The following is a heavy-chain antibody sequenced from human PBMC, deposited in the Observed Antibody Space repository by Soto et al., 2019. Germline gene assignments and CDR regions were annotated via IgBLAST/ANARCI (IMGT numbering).Heavy chain of an antibody. CDR1: GFTFTTSV. CDR3: AADWMAARSGGPSYYYDMDV. V-gene: IGHV1-58*01. CDR2: IVVDSGFT. J-gene: IGHJ6*02. D-gene: IGHD6-6*01. Sequence: QMQLVQSGPEVKKPGTSVKVSCKASGFTFTTSVVQWVRPARGQRLEWIGWIVVDSGFTKYAQNFQERVTITRDMSTSTAYVELSRLRSEDTAVYYCAADWMAARSGGPSYYYDMDVWGQGTTVTVSS.